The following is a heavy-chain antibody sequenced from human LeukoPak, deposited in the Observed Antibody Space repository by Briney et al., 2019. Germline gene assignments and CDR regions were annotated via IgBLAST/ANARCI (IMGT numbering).Heavy chain of an antibody. V-gene: IGHV1-18*01. Sequence: ASGKVSCKASGYTFTRYGICWVRQAPGQGLEWMGWISAYNGNTNYEQKFQGRVTMTRDTSISTAYMELSRLRSDDTAVYDCARDPHDFGSGYPNYYFDYWGQGILVTVSS. CDR1: GYTFTRYG. J-gene: IGHJ4*02. D-gene: IGHD3-3*01. CDR2: ISAYNGNT. CDR3: ARDPHDFGSGYPNYYFDY.